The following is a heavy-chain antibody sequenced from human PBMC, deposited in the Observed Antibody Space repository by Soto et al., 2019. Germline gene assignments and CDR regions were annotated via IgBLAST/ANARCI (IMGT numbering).Heavy chain of an antibody. V-gene: IGHV3-23*01. CDR2: ISGSGGST. D-gene: IGHD6-6*01. J-gene: IGHJ6*02. CDR1: GFTFSSYA. CDR3: AKAGAYSSSSFDYYYGMDV. Sequence: GGSLRLSCAASGFTFSSYAMSWVRQAPGKGLEWVSAISGSGGSTYYADSVKGRFTISRDNSKNTLYLQMNSLRAEDTAVYYCAKAGAYSSSSFDYYYGMDVWGQGTTVTVSS.